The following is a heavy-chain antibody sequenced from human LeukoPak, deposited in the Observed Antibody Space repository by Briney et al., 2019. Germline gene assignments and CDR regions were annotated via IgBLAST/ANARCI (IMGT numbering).Heavy chain of an antibody. D-gene: IGHD3-10*01. CDR1: GFIFSTYT. Sequence: PGGSLRLSCAASGFIFSTYTMNWVRQAPEKGLEWVSSISSSSNDIFYADSVKGRFTISRDNSKHTLYLQMNSLRAEDTAVYYCARDQSYWFDYWGQGTLVTVSS. J-gene: IGHJ4*02. V-gene: IGHV3-48*01. CDR2: ISSSSNDI. CDR3: ARDQSYWFDY.